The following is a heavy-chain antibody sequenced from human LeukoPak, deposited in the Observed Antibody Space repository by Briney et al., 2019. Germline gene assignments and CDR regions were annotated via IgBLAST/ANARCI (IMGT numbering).Heavy chain of an antibody. CDR2: IDGSGDTI. V-gene: IGHV3-48*02. Sequence: GGSLRLSCAASGFTFSDYSMNWVRQAPGKGLEWVSYIDGSGDTIYYADSVKGRFTISRDNAKNSLDLQMNSLRDEDTAVYYCSRRFDCWGQGTMVTVSS. CDR1: GFTFSDYS. J-gene: IGHJ4*02. CDR3: SRRFDC.